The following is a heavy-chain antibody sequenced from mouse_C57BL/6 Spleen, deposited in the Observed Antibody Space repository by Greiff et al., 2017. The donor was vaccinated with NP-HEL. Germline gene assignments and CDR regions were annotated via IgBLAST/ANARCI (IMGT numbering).Heavy chain of an antibody. V-gene: IGHV1-80*01. Sequence: VQLQQSGAELVKPGASVKISCKASGYAFSSYWMNWVKQRPGQGLEWIGQIYPGDGDTNYNGKFKGKATLTVDKSSSTAYMQLSSLTSEDSAVYFCARSPSNWDGRCFDYWGQGTTLTVSS. CDR3: ARSPSNWDGRCFDY. D-gene: IGHD4-1*01. J-gene: IGHJ2*01. CDR1: GYAFSSYW. CDR2: IYPGDGDT.